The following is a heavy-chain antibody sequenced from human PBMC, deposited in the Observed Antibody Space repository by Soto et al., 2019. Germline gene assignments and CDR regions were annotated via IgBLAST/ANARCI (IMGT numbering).Heavy chain of an antibody. Sequence: EVQLVESGGGLVKPGGSLRLSCAASGCTYDNAWMNWVRQAPGKGLEWVGRIKSKTYGETTDYAAPVKGRFTISRDDSRNTLFLQMNSLKAEDTAMYYCTSGLIVVVAASRLAGYCGQGTLVTVSS. CDR2: IKSKTYGETT. CDR3: TSGLIVVVAASRLAGY. J-gene: IGHJ4*02. V-gene: IGHV3-15*07. D-gene: IGHD2-15*01. CDR1: GCTYDNAW.